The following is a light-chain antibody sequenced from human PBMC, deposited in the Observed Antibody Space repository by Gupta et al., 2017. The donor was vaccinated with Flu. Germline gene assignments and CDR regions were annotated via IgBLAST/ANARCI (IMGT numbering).Light chain of an antibody. CDR3: QQYEDLPIT. Sequence: DIQMTQSPSSLSASVGDRVTITCQASQDIMTSLSWYHQKPGKAPKLLICDASNLETGVSARFGGSGTGTDFSFTISSLQAEDIGTYYCQQYEDLPITFGQGTRLDIK. CDR2: DAS. V-gene: IGKV1-33*01. J-gene: IGKJ5*01. CDR1: QDIMTS.